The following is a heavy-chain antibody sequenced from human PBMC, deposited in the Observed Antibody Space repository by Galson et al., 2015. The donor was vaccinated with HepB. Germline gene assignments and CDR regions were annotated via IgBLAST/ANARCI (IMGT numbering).Heavy chain of an antibody. Sequence: LRLSCAASGFAVSSNYMSWVRQAPGKGLEWVSVIYSGGSTYYADSVKGRFAISRDNSKNTLYLQMNSLRAEDTAVYYCARTTLAYCGGDCYYYWGQGTLVTVSS. CDR1: GFAVSSNY. V-gene: IGHV3-53*01. CDR2: IYSGGST. D-gene: IGHD2-21*02. CDR3: ARTTLAYCGGDCYYY. J-gene: IGHJ4*02.